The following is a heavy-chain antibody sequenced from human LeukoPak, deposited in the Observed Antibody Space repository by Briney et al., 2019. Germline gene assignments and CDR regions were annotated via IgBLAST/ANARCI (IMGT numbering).Heavy chain of an antibody. Sequence: GGSPRLSCAASGFTFSSYSMNWVRQAPGKGLEWVSSTSSSSSYIYYADSVKGRFTISRDNAKNSLYLQMNSLRAEDTAVYYCARDGGGLALDIWGQGTMVTVSS. CDR3: ARDGGGLALDI. V-gene: IGHV3-21*04. CDR1: GFTFSSYS. J-gene: IGHJ3*02. CDR2: TSSSSSYI. D-gene: IGHD2-15*01.